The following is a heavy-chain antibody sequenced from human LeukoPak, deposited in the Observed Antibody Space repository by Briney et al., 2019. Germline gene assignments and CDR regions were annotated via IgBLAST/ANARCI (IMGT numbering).Heavy chain of an antibody. D-gene: IGHD6-6*01. CDR1: GFTVSSNY. CDR3: ARDLTIAARPAG. Sequence: GGSLRLSCAASGFTVSSNYMSWVRQAPGKGLEWVSVIYSGGSTYYADSVKGRFTISRDNSKNTLCLQMNSLRAEDTAVYYCARDLTIAARPAGWGQGTLVTVSS. J-gene: IGHJ4*02. CDR2: IYSGGST. V-gene: IGHV3-53*01.